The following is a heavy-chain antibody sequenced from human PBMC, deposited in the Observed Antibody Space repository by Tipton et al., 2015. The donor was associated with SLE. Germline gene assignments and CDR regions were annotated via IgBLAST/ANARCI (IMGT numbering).Heavy chain of an antibody. CDR2: ISHSGGA. D-gene: IGHD5-18*01. CDR3: ARGVAGYFMYCYMDV. J-gene: IGHJ6*03. V-gene: IGHV4-34*01. Sequence: LRLSCAASRFTFSSYSMNWIRQSPGKRLEWIGEISHSGGANYNPSLKSRATVSLDRSNNEFSLRLNSVTAADTAVYYCARGVAGYFMYCYMDVWGKGTTVTISS. CDR1: RFTFSSYS.